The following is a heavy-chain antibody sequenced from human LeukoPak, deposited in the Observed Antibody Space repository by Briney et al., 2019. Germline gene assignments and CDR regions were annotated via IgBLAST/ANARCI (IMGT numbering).Heavy chain of an antibody. CDR1: GGSISSYY. CDR3: ARHSTTWTPFDY. V-gene: IGHV4-59*08. J-gene: IGHJ4*02. CDR2: IYYSGST. Sequence: SETLSLTCTVSGGSISSYYWSWIRQPPGKGLEWIGYIYYSGSTNYNPSLKSRVTISVDTSKNQFFLKLSSVTAADTAVYYCARHSTTWTPFDYWGQGTLVTVSS. D-gene: IGHD2/OR15-2a*01.